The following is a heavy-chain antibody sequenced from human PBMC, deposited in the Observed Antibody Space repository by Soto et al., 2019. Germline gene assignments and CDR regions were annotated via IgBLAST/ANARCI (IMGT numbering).Heavy chain of an antibody. CDR3: ARAAGRSKLLPYYFDP. J-gene: IGHJ5*02. CDR2: INPATGDT. CDR1: GSAFTTSA. D-gene: IGHD3-10*01. V-gene: IGHV1-3*01. Sequence: QVHLVQSGAEVQKPGASVRISCQASGSAFTTSAIHWVRQAPGQSLEGMGWINPATGDTKYSQSLRGRVTFALDTSATTADMDLRSLASHDTVVYYCARAAGRSKLLPYYFDPCGQGTLVTVSA.